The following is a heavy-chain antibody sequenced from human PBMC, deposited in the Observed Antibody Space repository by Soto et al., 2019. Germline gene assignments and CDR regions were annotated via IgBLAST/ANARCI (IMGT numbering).Heavy chain of an antibody. V-gene: IGHV3-33*01. Sequence: QVQLVESGGGVVQPGRSLRLSCAASGFTFSSYGMHWVRQAPGKGLEWVAVIWYDGSNKYYADSVTGRFTISRENSKNTLYLQMNSLRAEDTAVYYCARERRDFLQAHYYYYMDVWGKGTTFTVSS. CDR3: ARERRDFLQAHYYYYMDV. D-gene: IGHD3-3*01. CDR1: GFTFSSYG. CDR2: IWYDGSNK. J-gene: IGHJ6*03.